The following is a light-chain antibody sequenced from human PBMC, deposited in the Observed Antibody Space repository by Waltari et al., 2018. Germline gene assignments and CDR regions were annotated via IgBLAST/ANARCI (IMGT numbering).Light chain of an antibody. V-gene: IGKV2-28*01. Sequence: DIVMTQSPLSLPVTPGEPASISCRSSQSLVESNGYSSLEWYLQKPGQSSQLLIYLVSNRASGVPDRFSGSGSGTDFTLKISRVEAGDVGVYYCMQALRSPHTFGQGTKLEIK. CDR1: QSLVESNGYSS. CDR2: LVS. J-gene: IGKJ2*01. CDR3: MQALRSPHT.